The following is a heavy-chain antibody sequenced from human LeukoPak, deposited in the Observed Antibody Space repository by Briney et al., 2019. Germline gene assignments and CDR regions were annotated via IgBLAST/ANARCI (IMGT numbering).Heavy chain of an antibody. D-gene: IGHD3-16*01. J-gene: IGHJ4*02. CDR3: ATSRSFDY. V-gene: IGHV3-74*01. CDR2: INTDGTTT. CDR1: GFTFSSYW. Sequence: PGGSLRLSCAASGFTFSSYWMHWVRQAPGNGLVWVSGINTDGTTTSYADSVKGRFTISRDNAKNTLYLQMNSLRADDTAMYYCATSRSFDYWGQGTLVTVSS.